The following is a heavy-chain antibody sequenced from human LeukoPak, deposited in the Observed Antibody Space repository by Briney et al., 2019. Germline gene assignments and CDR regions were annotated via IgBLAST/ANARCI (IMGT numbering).Heavy chain of an antibody. CDR1: GGSISSYY. J-gene: IGHJ3*02. V-gene: IGHV4-59*01. CDR3: ARFGAETDAFDI. Sequence: SETLPLTCTVSGGSISSYYWSWIRQPPGKGLEWIGYIYYSGSTNYNPSLKSRVTISVDTSKNQFSLKLSSVTAADTAVYYCARFGAETDAFDIWGQGTMVTVSS. D-gene: IGHD4/OR15-4a*01. CDR2: IYYSGST.